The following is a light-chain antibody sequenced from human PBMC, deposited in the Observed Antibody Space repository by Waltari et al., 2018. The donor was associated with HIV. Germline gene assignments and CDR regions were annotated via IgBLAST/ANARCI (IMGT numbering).Light chain of an antibody. CDR3: QQYIEWPLT. V-gene: IGKV3-15*01. Sequence: EIVMTQSLVTLSVSLGQRATLSCRASQSICGNISWYQQKPGQAPRLLIFAGSTRDTGVPARFSGSGFGTEFTLSISDLQSEDFAIYHCQQYIEWPLTFGQGTKVEVK. J-gene: IGKJ1*01. CDR2: AGS. CDR1: QSICGN.